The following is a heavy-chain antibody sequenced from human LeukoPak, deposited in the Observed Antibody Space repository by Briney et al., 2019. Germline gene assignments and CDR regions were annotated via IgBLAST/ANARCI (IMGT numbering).Heavy chain of an antibody. CDR2: INHSRST. D-gene: IGHD3-10*01. CDR1: GGSFSPYY. J-gene: IGHJ6*03. Sequence: SETLSLTCAVYGGSFSPYYWSWIRQSPDKGLEWIGEINHSRSTNYNPSLKSRVNMSVDTSKNQFSLKLTSVTAADTAVYYCARARYGSGSYHYMDVWGKGTTVTISS. CDR3: ARARYGSGSYHYMDV. V-gene: IGHV4-34*01.